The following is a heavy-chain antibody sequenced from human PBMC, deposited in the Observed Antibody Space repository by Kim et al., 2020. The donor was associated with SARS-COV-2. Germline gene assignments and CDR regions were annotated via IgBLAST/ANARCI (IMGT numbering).Heavy chain of an antibody. CDR2: ISYDGSNK. J-gene: IGHJ4*02. V-gene: IGHV3-30*18. CDR1: GFTFSSYG. Sequence: GGSLRLSCAASGFTFSSYGMHWVRQAPGKGLEWVAVISYDGSNKYYADSVKGRFTISRDNSKNTLYLQMNSLRAEDTAVYYCAKAGFGELSPCGYWGQGTLVTVSS. D-gene: IGHD3-10*01. CDR3: AKAGFGELSPCGY.